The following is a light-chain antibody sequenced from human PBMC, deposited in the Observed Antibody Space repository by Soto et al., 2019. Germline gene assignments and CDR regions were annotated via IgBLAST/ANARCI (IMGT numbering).Light chain of an antibody. J-gene: IGLJ1*01. CDR1: SSDVGYYNY. V-gene: IGLV2-8*01. CDR3: SSYASNTILFV. CDR2: EVT. Sequence: QSALAQPASVSGSPGQSITISCTGTSSDVGYYNYVAWYQQHPGTAPKVIIYEVTKRPSGVPDRFIGSKSGNTASLTISGLQAEDEADYFCSSYASNTILFVFGTGTKVTVL.